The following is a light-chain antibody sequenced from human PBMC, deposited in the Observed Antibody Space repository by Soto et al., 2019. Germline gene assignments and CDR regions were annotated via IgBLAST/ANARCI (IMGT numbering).Light chain of an antibody. CDR2: EGS. CDR1: SSDVGGQKL. J-gene: IGLJ3*02. V-gene: IGLV2-23*01. CDR3: CSYAGSTTWV. Sequence: QSALTQPASVSGSPGQSITISCTGTSSDVGGQKLVSWYQQHPGKAPKVLLYEGSERPSGVSDRFSGSKSGNTASLTISGLQAEDEDDYYCCSYAGSTTWVFGGGTKLTV.